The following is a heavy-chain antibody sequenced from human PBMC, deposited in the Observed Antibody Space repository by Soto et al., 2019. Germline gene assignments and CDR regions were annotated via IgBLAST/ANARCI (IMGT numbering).Heavy chain of an antibody. J-gene: IGHJ6*02. V-gene: IGHV1-18*04. CDR3: ARESFYDFWSGYYLGRGGYYGMDV. CDR1: GYTFTSYG. Sequence: ASVNVSCKASGYTFTSYGISWVRQAPGQGLEWMGWISAYNGNTNYAQKLQGRVTMTTDTSTSTAYMELRSLRSDDTAVYYCARESFYDFWSGYYLGRGGYYGMDVWGQGTTVTVSS. D-gene: IGHD3-3*01. CDR2: ISAYNGNT.